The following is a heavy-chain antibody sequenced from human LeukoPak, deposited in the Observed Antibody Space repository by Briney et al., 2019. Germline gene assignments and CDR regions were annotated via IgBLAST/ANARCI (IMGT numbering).Heavy chain of an antibody. CDR3: ARDTTGGLPFDY. Sequence: ASVKVSRKTSRYTLVAHYIHCWTDTPGQGLEWRGYINTKTGGTNFAQKLQSRVTMTRDTSITTAYMELSGLRSDDTAVYYCARDTTGGLPFDYWGQGTLVTVSS. D-gene: IGHD2-8*02. CDR2: INTKTGGT. V-gene: IGHV1-2*02. J-gene: IGHJ4*02. CDR1: RYTLVAHY.